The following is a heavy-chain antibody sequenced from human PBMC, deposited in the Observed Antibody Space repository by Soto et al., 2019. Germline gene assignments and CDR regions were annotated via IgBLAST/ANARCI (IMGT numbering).Heavy chain of an antibody. Sequence: GGSLRLSCSASGFTFSSYAMSWVRQAPGKGLEWVSAISGSGGSTYYADSVKGRFTISRDYSKNTLYLQLNRLRAEDTAVYYFAKELLRIYNPYNGMVVWGQGTTVTGSS. CDR1: GFTFSSYA. J-gene: IGHJ6*02. CDR2: ISGSGGST. V-gene: IGHV3-23*01. D-gene: IGHD1-1*01. CDR3: AKELLRIYNPYNGMVV.